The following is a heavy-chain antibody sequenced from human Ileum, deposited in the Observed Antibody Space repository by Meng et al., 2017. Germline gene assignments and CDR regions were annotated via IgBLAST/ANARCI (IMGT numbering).Heavy chain of an antibody. V-gene: IGHV5-51*01. CDR2: IFPGGSDI. D-gene: IGHD1-1*01. J-gene: IGHJ4*02. Sequence: GESLKISCQASGYTFTHYWIGWVRQVPGKGLEWMGIIFPGGSDIRYSPSFQGQVTLSVDKSIATAYLQWGSLTASDTAMYYCVRVGVEATTGFDYWGQGTLVSVSS. CDR1: GYTFTHYW. CDR3: VRVGVEATTGFDY.